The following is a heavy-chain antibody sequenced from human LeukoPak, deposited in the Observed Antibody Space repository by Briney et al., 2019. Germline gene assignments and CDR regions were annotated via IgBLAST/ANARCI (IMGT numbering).Heavy chain of an antibody. J-gene: IGHJ4*02. D-gene: IGHD3-22*01. Sequence: ASVKVSCKASGYTFTSYDINWVRQATGQGLEWLGWMNPNSGNTGYAQKFQGRVTITRNTSISTAYMELSSLRSEDTAVYYSARGDYYDTTDYWGQGTLVTVSS. CDR3: ARGDYYDTTDY. CDR2: MNPNSGNT. V-gene: IGHV1-8*03. CDR1: GYTFTSYD.